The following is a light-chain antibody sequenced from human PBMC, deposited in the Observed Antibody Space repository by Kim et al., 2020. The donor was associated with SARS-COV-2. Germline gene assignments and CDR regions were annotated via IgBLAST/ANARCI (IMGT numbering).Light chain of an antibody. V-gene: IGLV3-21*04. CDR1: NIGSKS. CDR3: QVWDSSSDPSGV. J-gene: IGLJ3*02. Sequence: SYELTQPPSVLVAPGKTARITCGGNNIGSKSVHWYQQKPGQAPVLVIYYDSDRPSGIPERFSGSNSGNTATLTISRVEAGDEADYYCQVWDSSSDPSGVFGGGTQLTVL. CDR2: YDS.